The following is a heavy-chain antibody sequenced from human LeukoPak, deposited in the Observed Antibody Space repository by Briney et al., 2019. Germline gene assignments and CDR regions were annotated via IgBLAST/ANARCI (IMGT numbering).Heavy chain of an antibody. Sequence: ASVKVSCKTSGGTFSSYAISWVRQAPGQGLEWTGGIIPIFGTANYAQKFQGRVTITTDESTSTAYMELSSLRSEDTAVYYCARSLGYPEGYYYYYMDVWGKGTTVTVSS. J-gene: IGHJ6*03. D-gene: IGHD5-18*01. CDR3: ARSLGYPEGYYYYYMDV. CDR2: IIPIFGTA. V-gene: IGHV1-69*05. CDR1: GGTFSSYA.